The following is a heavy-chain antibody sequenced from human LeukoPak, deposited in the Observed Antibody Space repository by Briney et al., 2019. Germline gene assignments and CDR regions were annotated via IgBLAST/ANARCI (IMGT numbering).Heavy chain of an antibody. CDR3: ARILGSGSYYNAYNWFDP. CDR2: INHSGST. D-gene: IGHD3-10*02. Sequence: SETLSLTCAVYGGSFSGYYWSWIRQPPGKGLEWIGEINHSGSTNYNPSLKSRVTISVDTSKNQFSLKPSSVTAADTAVYYCARILGSGSYYNAYNWFDPWGQGTLVTVSS. CDR1: GGSFSGYY. J-gene: IGHJ5*02. V-gene: IGHV4-34*01.